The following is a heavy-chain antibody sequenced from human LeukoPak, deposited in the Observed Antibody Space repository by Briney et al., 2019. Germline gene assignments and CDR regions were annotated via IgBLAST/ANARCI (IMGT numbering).Heavy chain of an antibody. CDR3: AKDLSRAVAADWFDP. D-gene: IGHD6-19*01. V-gene: IGHV3-23*01. CDR2: ISDSGGST. J-gene: IGHJ5*02. Sequence: PGGSLRLSGAASGFTFSNYDMSWVRQAPGKGLEWVSSISDSGGSTYYADSVKGRFTISRDNSKNTLYLQMTNLRAADTAVYYCAKDLSRAVAADWFDPWDQGSLVTVSS. CDR1: GFTFSNYD.